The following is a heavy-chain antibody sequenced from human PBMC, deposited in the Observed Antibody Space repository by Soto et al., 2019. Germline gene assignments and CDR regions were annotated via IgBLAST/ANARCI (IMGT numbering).Heavy chain of an antibody. CDR3: ARDQELVPAAMPGVRWFDP. V-gene: IGHV1-46*01. J-gene: IGHJ5*02. CDR1: GYTFTTYY. CDR2: INPSSGST. D-gene: IGHD2-2*01. Sequence: GASVKVSCKASGYTFTTYYIHWVRQAPGQGLDWMGIINPSSGSTSSAQKFQGRVTITADESTSTAYMELSSLRSEDTAVYYCARDQELVPAAMPGVRWFDPWGQGTLVTVSS.